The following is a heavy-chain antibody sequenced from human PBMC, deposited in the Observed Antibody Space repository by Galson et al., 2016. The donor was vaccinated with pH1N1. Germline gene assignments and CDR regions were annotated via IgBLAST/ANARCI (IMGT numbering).Heavy chain of an antibody. CDR2: IDPSNGGT. CDR3: ASFTTRTTVDY. CDR1: GYTLSNFY. D-gene: IGHD1-1*01. V-gene: IGHV1-46*01. J-gene: IGHJ4*02. Sequence: SVKVSCKASGYTLSNFYMHWVRQAPGQGLEWMGIIDPSNGGTIYAQKFQGRIIMTVDRPTSTVDMEVSSLRYEDTAIYYCASFTTRTTVDYWGQGTLVTVST.